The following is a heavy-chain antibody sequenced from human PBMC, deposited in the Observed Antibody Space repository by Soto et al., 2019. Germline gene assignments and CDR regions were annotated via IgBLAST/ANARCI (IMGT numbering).Heavy chain of an antibody. CDR3: AKDSTREKGMIVVVRVGSFDI. CDR1: GFTFSSYA. CDR2: ISASGAST. V-gene: IGHV3-23*01. D-gene: IGHD3-22*01. Sequence: PGWSLRLSSAASGFTFSSYAMNLVRQAPGKGLEWVSDISASGASTYYADSVKGRFTISRDNSKNTLYLQMNSLRAEDTVIYYCAKDSTREKGMIVVVRVGSFDIWGKGTRVTVSS. J-gene: IGHJ3*02.